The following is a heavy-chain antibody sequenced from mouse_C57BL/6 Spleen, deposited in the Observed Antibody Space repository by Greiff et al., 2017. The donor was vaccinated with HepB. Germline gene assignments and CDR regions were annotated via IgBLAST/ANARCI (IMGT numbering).Heavy chain of an antibody. Sequence: EVKLMESGGGLVKPGGSLKLSCAASGFTFSDYGMHWVRQAPEKGLEWVAYISSGSSTIYYADTVKGRFTISRDNAKNTLFLQMTSLRSEDTAMYYCAKKKLFAYWGQGTLVTVSA. V-gene: IGHV5-17*01. CDR2: ISSGSSTI. CDR3: AKKKLFAY. J-gene: IGHJ3*01. CDR1: GFTFSDYG.